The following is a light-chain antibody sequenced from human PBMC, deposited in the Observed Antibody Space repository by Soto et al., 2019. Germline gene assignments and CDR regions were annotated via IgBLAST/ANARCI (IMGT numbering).Light chain of an antibody. CDR2: EVS. V-gene: IGLV2-14*01. J-gene: IGLJ2*01. CDR3: SSYTSSSTLV. Sequence: LTQPASVSGSPGQSITISCTGSSSDVGGYNYVSWYQQHPGKAPKLMIYEVSNRPSGISNRFSGSKSGNTASLTLSGLQAEDEADYYCSSYTSSSTLVFGGGTKVTVL. CDR1: SSDVGGYNY.